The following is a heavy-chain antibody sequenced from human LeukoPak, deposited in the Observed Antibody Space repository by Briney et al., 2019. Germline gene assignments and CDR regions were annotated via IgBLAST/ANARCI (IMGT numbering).Heavy chain of an antibody. CDR1: GYTFTGYY. J-gene: IGHJ6*03. CDR3: ARDGGSGSFLLYYYYYYMDV. V-gene: IGHV1-2*02. CDR2: INPNSGGT. D-gene: IGHD3-10*01. Sequence: GASVKVSCKASGYTFTGYYMHWVRQAPGQGLEWMGWINPNSGGTNYAQKFQGRVTMTRDTSISTAYMELSRLRSDDTAVYYCARDGGSGSFLLYYYYYYMDVWGKGTTVTVSS.